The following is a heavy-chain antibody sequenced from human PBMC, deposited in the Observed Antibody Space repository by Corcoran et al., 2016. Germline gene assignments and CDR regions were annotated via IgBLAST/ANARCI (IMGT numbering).Heavy chain of an antibody. CDR2: IWYDGSNK. CDR3: ARGAGGRFWSPRGQNWFDP. D-gene: IGHD3-3*01. V-gene: IGHV3-33*01. J-gene: IGHJ5*02. CDR1: GFTFSSYG. Sequence: QVQLVESGGGVVQPGRSLRLSCAASGFTFSSYGMHWVRQAPGKGLEWVAVIWYDGSNKYYADSVKGQFTISRDNSKNTLYLQMNSLRAEDTAVYYGARGAGGRFWSPRGQNWFDPWGQGTLVTVSS.